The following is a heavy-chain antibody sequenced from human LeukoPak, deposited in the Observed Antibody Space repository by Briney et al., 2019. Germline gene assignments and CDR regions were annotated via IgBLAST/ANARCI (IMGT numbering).Heavy chain of an antibody. V-gene: IGHV3-21*01. Sequence: GGSLRLSCAASGFTFSSYSMNWVRQAPGKGLEWVSSISSSSSYIYYADSVKGRFTISRDKAKNSLYLQMNSLRAEDTAVYYCARDRFDTMMVVVRALYFDYWGQGTLVTVSS. D-gene: IGHD3-22*01. CDR3: ARDRFDTMMVVVRALYFDY. J-gene: IGHJ4*02. CDR1: GFTFSSYS. CDR2: ISSSSSYI.